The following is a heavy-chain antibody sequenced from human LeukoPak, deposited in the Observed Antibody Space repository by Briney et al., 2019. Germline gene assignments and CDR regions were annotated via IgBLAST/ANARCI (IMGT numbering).Heavy chain of an antibody. CDR3: ARGYSSSWLDY. D-gene: IGHD6-13*01. V-gene: IGHV1-2*06. CDR1: GYTFTAFY. J-gene: IGHJ4*02. CDR2: INPDSGGT. Sequence: GASVKVSCKASGYTFTAFYMHWVRQAPGQGLEWMGRINPDSGGTKYAQKFQGRVTMTTDTSINTAYLELSRLRSDDTAVYYCARGYSSSWLDYWGQRTLVTVSS.